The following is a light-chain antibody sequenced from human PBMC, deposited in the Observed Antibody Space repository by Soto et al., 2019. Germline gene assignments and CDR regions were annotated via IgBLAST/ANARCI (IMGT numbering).Light chain of an antibody. V-gene: IGKV3-11*01. CDR2: DAS. Sequence: EVVLKQSPGTLSLSPGETATLSCRASESVIRNLAWYQQKPGQAHRLLIYDASNRATGIPARFSGSGSGTDCTLTISSLEPEDGAVDDCQQRSYWPPTFGQGTRLEIK. J-gene: IGKJ5*01. CDR1: ESVIRN. CDR3: QQRSYWPPT.